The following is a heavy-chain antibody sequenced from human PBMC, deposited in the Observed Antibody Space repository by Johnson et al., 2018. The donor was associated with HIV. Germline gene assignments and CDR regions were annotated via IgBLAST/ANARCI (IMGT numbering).Heavy chain of an antibody. CDR1: GFTFSSYA. V-gene: IGHV3-23*04. CDR2: ISGSAGST. Sequence: EQLVESGGGVVRPGGSLRLSCAASGFTFSSYAMSWVRQAAGKGLEWVSTISGSAGSTDYADSVKGRFTISRDNSENTLYLQMNSLRAEDTAVYFCAKDRTSWGFDAFDIWGQGTMVTVSS. D-gene: IGHD3-16*01. J-gene: IGHJ3*02. CDR3: AKDRTSWGFDAFDI.